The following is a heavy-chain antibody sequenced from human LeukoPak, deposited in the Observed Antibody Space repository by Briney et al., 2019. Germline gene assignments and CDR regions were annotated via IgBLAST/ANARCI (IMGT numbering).Heavy chain of an antibody. J-gene: IGHJ4*02. CDR1: GFTFSSYA. D-gene: IGHD3-22*01. CDR2: ISGSGGST. V-gene: IGHV3-23*01. CDR3: AKGFSRDYYDSSGSSYFDY. Sequence: GGSLRLSCAASGFTFSSYAMSWVRQAPGKGLEWVSAISGSGGSTYYADSVKGRFTISRDNSKNTLYLQMNSLRAEDTAVYYCAKGFSRDYYDSSGSSYFDYWGQGSLVTVSS.